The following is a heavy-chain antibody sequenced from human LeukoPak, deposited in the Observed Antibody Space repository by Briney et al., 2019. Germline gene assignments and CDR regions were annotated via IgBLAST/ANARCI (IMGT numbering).Heavy chain of an antibody. Sequence: PSETLSLTCTVSGGSISAYSWAWIRQPPGKGLEWIGYIYYSGITNYNPSLQSRVTISVDTSKNQFSLKLTSVTAADTAVYYCARGTSGVCSGGSCSLDSWGQGTLVTVSS. CDR2: IYYSGIT. V-gene: IGHV4-59*01. CDR3: ARGTSGVCSGGSCSLDS. D-gene: IGHD2-15*01. J-gene: IGHJ4*02. CDR1: GGSISAYS.